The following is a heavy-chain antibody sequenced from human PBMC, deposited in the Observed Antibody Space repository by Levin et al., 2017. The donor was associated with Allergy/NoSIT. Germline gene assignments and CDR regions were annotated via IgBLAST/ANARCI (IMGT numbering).Heavy chain of an antibody. V-gene: IGHV3-64D*08. CDR2: IDTKEDKT. Sequence: RGESLKISCSASGFTFTNHALHWVRQAPGKGLEYVSAIDTKEDKTYYADSVRGRFAISRDNSKNTLYLQMSSLRTEDTAVYYCVRNVALVRAYDYWGPGTLVTVSS. J-gene: IGHJ4*02. CDR1: GFTFTNHA. D-gene: IGHD3-10*01. CDR3: VRNVALVRAYDY.